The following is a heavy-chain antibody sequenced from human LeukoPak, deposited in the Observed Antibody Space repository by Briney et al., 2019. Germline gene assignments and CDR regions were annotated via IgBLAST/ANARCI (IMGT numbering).Heavy chain of an antibody. V-gene: IGHV1-69*04. CDR2: IIPILGIA. CDR3: ARVVSHDYYGSGSYYKGYYYYGMDV. Sequence: GASVKVFCKASGGTFSSYAISWVRQAPGQGLEWMGRIIPILGIANYAQKFQGRVTITADKSTSTAYMELSSLRSEDTAVYYCARVVSHDYYGSGSYYKGYYYYGMDVWGEGTTVTVSS. D-gene: IGHD3-10*01. CDR1: GGTFSSYA. J-gene: IGHJ6*04.